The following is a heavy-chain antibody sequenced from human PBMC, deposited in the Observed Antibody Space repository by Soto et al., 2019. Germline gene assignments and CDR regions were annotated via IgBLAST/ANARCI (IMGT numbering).Heavy chain of an antibody. V-gene: IGHV1-18*04. Sequence: GASVKVSCKASGYTFSNYGISWVRLAPGQGLEWLGWISAYNGHTYFAQKFQGRVTMTTDTSTSTAYMEVRSLRSDDTAVYYCARDLCSSTSCKLGYWGQGTLVTVSS. J-gene: IGHJ4*02. CDR2: ISAYNGHT. D-gene: IGHD2-2*01. CDR3: ARDLCSSTSCKLGY. CDR1: GYTFSNYG.